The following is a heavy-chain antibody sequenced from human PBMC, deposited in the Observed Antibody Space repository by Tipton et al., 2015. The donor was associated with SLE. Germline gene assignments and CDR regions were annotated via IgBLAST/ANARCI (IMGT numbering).Heavy chain of an antibody. CDR1: GGSFSGYY. J-gene: IGHJ4*02. V-gene: IGHV4-34*01. CDR3: ARERQYSIDY. Sequence: TLSLTCAVYGGSFSGYYWSWIRQPPGKGLEWIGEINHSGSTNYNPSLKSRVTISVDTSKNQFSLKLSSVTAADTAVYYCARERQYSIDYWGQGTLVTVSS. CDR2: INHSGST. D-gene: IGHD6-6*01.